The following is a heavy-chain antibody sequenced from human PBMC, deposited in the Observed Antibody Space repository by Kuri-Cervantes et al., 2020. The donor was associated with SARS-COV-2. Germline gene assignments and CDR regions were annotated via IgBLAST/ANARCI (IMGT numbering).Heavy chain of an antibody. J-gene: IGHJ4*02. Sequence: ESLKISCAVSGDSISSGGYSWSWIRQPPGKGLEWIGDIFYSGRTNYNPSLKSRITMSVDTSKDQSSPKFTSVTAADTAVYYCARTQSGTLFGVVATFDSWGQGILVTVSS. D-gene: IGHD3-3*01. CDR1: GDSISSGGYS. CDR3: ARTQSGTLFGVVATFDS. V-gene: IGHV4-61*08. CDR2: IFYSGRT.